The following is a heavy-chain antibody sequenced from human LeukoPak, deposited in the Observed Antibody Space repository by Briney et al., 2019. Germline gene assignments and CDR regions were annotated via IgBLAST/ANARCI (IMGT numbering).Heavy chain of an antibody. J-gene: IGHJ3*02. CDR2: IYYSGST. D-gene: IGHD1-1*01. Sequence: SGTLSLTCTVSGGSISSYYWSWIRQPPGKGLEWIGYIYYSGSTNYNPSLKSRVTISVDTSKNQFSLKLSSVTAADTAVYYCAVNLTRHTFDIWGQGTMVTVSS. CDR3: AVNLTRHTFDI. V-gene: IGHV4-59*01. CDR1: GGSISSYY.